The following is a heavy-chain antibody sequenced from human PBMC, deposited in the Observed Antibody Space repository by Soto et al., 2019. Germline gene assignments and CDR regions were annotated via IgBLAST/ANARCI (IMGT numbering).Heavy chain of an antibody. CDR3: ARDQSGFLLHRTLDY. D-gene: IGHD5-12*01. Sequence: QVQLVESGGGVVQPGRSLRLSCAASGFTFSSYAMHWVRQAPGKGLEWVAVISYDGSNKYYADSVKGRFTISRDNSKNTLYLQMNSLRAEDTAVYYCARDQSGFLLHRTLDYWGQGTLVTVSS. CDR1: GFTFSSYA. V-gene: IGHV3-30-3*01. CDR2: ISYDGSNK. J-gene: IGHJ4*02.